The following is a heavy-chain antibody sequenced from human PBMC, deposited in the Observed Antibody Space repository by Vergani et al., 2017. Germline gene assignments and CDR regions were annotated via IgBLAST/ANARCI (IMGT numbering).Heavy chain of an antibody. CDR2: ISAYNGNT. V-gene: IGHV1-18*01. D-gene: IGHD2/OR15-2a*01. J-gene: IGHJ6*02. CDR1: GYTFTSYG. Sequence: VQLLESGGGLVQPGGSLRLSCAASGYTFTSYGISWVRQAPGQGLEWMGWISAYNGNTNYAQKLQGRVTMTTDTSTSTAYMELRSLRSDDTAVYYCARGKYSPFYYYYGMDVWGQGTTVTVSS. CDR3: ARGKYSPFYYYYGMDV.